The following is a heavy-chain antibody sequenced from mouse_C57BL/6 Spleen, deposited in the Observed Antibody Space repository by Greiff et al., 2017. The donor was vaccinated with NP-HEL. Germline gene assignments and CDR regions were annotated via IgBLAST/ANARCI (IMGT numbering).Heavy chain of an antibody. Sequence: VQLQQSGPVLVKPGASVKMSCKASGYTFTDYYMNWVKQSHGKSLEWIGVINPYNGGTSYNQKFKGKATLTVDKSSSTAYMELNSLTSEDSAVYYCARGVTTGLGFAYWGQGTLVTVSA. V-gene: IGHV1-19*01. D-gene: IGHD2-3*01. J-gene: IGHJ3*01. CDR3: ARGVTTGLGFAY. CDR1: GYTFTDYY. CDR2: INPYNGGT.